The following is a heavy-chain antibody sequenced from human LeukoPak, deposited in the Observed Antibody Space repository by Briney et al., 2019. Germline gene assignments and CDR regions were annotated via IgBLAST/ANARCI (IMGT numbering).Heavy chain of an antibody. CDR3: ARDWYDSSSSTNNWFDP. V-gene: IGHV3-33*01. CDR2: ILYDGSNN. CDR1: GFTFSSYG. Sequence: GSLRLSFAAAGFTFSSYGMQWVRPAPGKGVGGVAVILYDGSNNYYPDSMKARFTISRDNSKNTLYLQMNSLRAEDTAVYYRARDWYDSSSSTNNWFDPWGQGTLVTVSS. D-gene: IGHD3-22*01. J-gene: IGHJ5*02.